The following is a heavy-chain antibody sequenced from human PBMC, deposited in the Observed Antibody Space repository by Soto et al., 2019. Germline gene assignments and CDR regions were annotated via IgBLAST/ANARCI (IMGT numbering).Heavy chain of an antibody. CDR2: ISPNNGAT. CDR1: GYTFSDYY. Sequence: ASVKVSCKASGYTFSDYYMHWVRQAPGQGLECMGWISPNNGATNYAQKFQDRVTMTTDASTTTAYMELSRLKSEDTAVYYCVRGGELCGTGSFNSSLGDAFDVWGQGTTVTVSS. CDR3: VRGGELCGTGSFNSSLGDAFDV. J-gene: IGHJ3*01. D-gene: IGHD2-15*01. V-gene: IGHV1-2*02.